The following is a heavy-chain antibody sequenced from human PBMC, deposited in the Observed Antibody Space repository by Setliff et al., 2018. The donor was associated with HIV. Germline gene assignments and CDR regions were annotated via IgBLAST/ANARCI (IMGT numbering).Heavy chain of an antibody. Sequence: SVKVSCKAFGYTFTGYAMNWVRQAPGQGLEWMGGIIPVFRTANYAQKFQGRVTITADKSTSTAYMELSSLRSEYTAVYYCARGQYQLLRYYYMDVWGKGTTVTVSS. D-gene: IGHD2-2*01. CDR3: ARGQYQLLRYYYMDV. CDR2: IIPVFRTA. J-gene: IGHJ6*03. V-gene: IGHV1-69*06. CDR1: GYTFTGYA.